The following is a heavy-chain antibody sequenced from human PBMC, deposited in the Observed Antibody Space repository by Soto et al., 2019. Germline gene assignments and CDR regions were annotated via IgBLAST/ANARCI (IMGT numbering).Heavy chain of an antibody. Sequence: QVQLVESGGGVVQPGRSLRLSCAASGFTFSSYAMHWVRQAPGKGLEWVAVISYDGSNKYYADSVKGRFTISRDNSKNSLYLQMNSLRADDTAVYYCASLGYCSSTSCPYMGYWGQGTLVTVSS. D-gene: IGHD2-2*01. CDR2: ISYDGSNK. J-gene: IGHJ4*02. CDR3: ASLGYCSSTSCPYMGY. CDR1: GFTFSSYA. V-gene: IGHV3-30-3*01.